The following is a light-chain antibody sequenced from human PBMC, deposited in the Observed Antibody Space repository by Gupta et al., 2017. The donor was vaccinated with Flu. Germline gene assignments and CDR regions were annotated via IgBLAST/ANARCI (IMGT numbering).Light chain of an antibody. CDR3: ASWDDSLTALSADGSLTGLWV. V-gene: IGLV1-44*01. J-gene: IGLJ3*02. CDR2: NDN. Sequence: WYQHLPETAPPLLIYNDNQRPSGIPDRFSGSKSGTSASLAIGGLQSEDEADYYCASWDDSLTALSADGSLTGLWVFGGGTKLSVL.